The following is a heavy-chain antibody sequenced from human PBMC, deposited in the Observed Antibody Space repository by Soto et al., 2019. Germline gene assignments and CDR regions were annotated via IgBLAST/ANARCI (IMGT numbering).Heavy chain of an antibody. CDR1: GYTFTGYY. Sequence: SVKVSCKASGYTFTGYYMHWVRQAPGQGLEWMGWINPNSGGTNYAQKFQGRVTMTRDTSISTAYMELSRLRSDDTAVYYCARSCSGGSCNSDNWFDPWGQGTLVTVSS. V-gene: IGHV1-2*02. CDR2: INPNSGGT. D-gene: IGHD2-15*01. J-gene: IGHJ5*02. CDR3: ARSCSGGSCNSDNWFDP.